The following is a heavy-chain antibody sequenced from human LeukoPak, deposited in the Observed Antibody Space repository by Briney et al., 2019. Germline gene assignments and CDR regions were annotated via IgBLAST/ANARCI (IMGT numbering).Heavy chain of an antibody. CDR1: GYSNTSGYY. Sequence: SETLSLTCTVSGYSNTSGYYWGWIRQPPGKGLEWIGSIYHSGSTFYNPSLKSRVTISVDPSKNQFSLKLSSVTAADTAVYYCARVLISSAFDIWGQGTMVTVSS. CDR3: ARVLISSAFDI. D-gene: IGHD2-15*01. V-gene: IGHV4-38-2*02. J-gene: IGHJ3*02. CDR2: IYHSGST.